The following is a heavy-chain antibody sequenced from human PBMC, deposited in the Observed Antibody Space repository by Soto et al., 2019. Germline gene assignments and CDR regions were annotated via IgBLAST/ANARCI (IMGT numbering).Heavy chain of an antibody. CDR1: GFTFSAFA. J-gene: IGHJ6*03. CDR3: AKLSGYDYYYYLDV. Sequence: EVQLLESGGGLEQPGGSLRLSCAASGFTFSAFAMNWVRQAPGKGLEWVSAITGSGGSTYYVDSVKGRFTISRDNSKNTMHLQMNSLRAEDSAVYYCAKLSGYDYYYYLDVWGKGTTVTVSS. CDR2: ITGSGGST. D-gene: IGHD1-26*01. V-gene: IGHV3-23*01.